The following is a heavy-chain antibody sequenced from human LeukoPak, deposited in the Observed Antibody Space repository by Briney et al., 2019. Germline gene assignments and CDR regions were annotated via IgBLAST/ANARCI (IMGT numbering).Heavy chain of an antibody. CDR3: ARAKSIFGVANDAFDI. CDR1: GYTFTGYY. CDR2: INPNSGGT. Sequence: GASVKVSCKASGYTFTGYYMHWVRQAPGQGLEWMGWINPNSGGTNYAQKFQGRVTMTRDTSISTAYMELSRLRSDDTAVYYCARAKSIFGVANDAFDIWGQGTMVTVSS. V-gene: IGHV1-2*02. J-gene: IGHJ3*02. D-gene: IGHD3-3*01.